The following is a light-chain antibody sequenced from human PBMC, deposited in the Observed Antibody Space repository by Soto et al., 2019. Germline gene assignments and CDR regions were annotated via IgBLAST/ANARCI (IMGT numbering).Light chain of an antibody. J-gene: IGKJ5*01. CDR3: QHYGGSPLVT. V-gene: IGKV3-20*01. CDR2: CAS. Sequence: IVLTQSPGPLSLSPGERATHSCRASQSICHLAWYQQKPGQAPRLLIYCASSRATGVPDRFSCSGYGTDFSVPISRLEPEDFAVYYCQHYGGSPLVTFGQGTRLHI. CDR1: QSICH.